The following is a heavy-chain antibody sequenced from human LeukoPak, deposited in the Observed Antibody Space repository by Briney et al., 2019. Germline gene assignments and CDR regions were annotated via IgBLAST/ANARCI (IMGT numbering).Heavy chain of an antibody. J-gene: IGHJ3*02. CDR1: GGSISSSSYY. CDR3: ASAHYYDSSGYSLGDAFDI. V-gene: IGHV4-39*01. Sequence: SETLSLTCTVSGGSISSSSYYWGWIRQPPGKGLEWIGSIYYSGGTYYNPSLKSRVTISVDTSKNQFSLKLSSVTAADTAVYYCASAHYYDSSGYSLGDAFDIWGQGTMVTVSS. D-gene: IGHD3-22*01. CDR2: IYYSGGT.